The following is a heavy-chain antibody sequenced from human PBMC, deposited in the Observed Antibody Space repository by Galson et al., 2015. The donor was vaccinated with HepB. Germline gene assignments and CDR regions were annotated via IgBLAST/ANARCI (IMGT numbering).Heavy chain of an antibody. D-gene: IGHD6-13*01. J-gene: IGHJ3*02. Sequence: SLRLSCAASGFTFSSYAMSWVRQAPGKGLEWVSAISGSGGSTYYADSVKGRFTISRDNSKNTLYLQMNSLRAEDTAVYYCTPAGTHHDAFDIWGQGTMVTVSS. CDR2: ISGSGGST. CDR1: GFTFSSYA. V-gene: IGHV3-23*01. CDR3: TPAGTHHDAFDI.